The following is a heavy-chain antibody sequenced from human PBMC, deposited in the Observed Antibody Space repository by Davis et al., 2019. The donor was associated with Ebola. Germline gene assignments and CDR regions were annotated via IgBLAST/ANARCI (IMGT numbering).Heavy chain of an antibody. V-gene: IGHV5-10-1*01. CDR3: ARVVLPSFDYYMDV. D-gene: IGHD2-2*01. Sequence: PGGSLRLSCKGSGYSFTSYWISWVRQMPGKGLEWMGRIDPSDSYTNYSPSFQGHVTMSVDKSISTAYLQWSSLKASDTAMYYCARVVLPSFDYYMDVWGKGTTVTVSS. CDR2: IDPSDSYT. J-gene: IGHJ6*03. CDR1: GYSFTSYW.